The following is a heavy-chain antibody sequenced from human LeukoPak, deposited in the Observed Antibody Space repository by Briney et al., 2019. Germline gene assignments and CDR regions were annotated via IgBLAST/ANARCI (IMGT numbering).Heavy chain of an antibody. Sequence: SQTLSLTCTVSGGSISSGGYYWSWIRQHPGKGLEGIGYIYYSGSTYYNPSLKSRVTISVDTSKNQFSLKLSSVTAADTAVYYCARRQGHSADDAFDIWGQGTMVTVSS. CDR2: IYYSGST. V-gene: IGHV4-31*03. D-gene: IGHD3-10*01. CDR3: ARRQGHSADDAFDI. CDR1: GGSISSGGYY. J-gene: IGHJ3*02.